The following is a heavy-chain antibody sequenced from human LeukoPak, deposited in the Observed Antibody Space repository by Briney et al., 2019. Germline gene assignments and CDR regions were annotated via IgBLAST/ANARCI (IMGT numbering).Heavy chain of an antibody. CDR2: IWYDGSNK. J-gene: IGHJ4*02. D-gene: IGHD2-2*01. Sequence: GRSLRLSCAASGFTFSSYGMHWVRQAPGKGLEWVAVIWYDGSNKYYADSVKGRFTISRDDSKNTLYLQMNSLRAEDTAVYYCAREVVPAAMGYWGQGTLVTVSS. CDR1: GFTFSSYG. CDR3: AREVVPAAMGY. V-gene: IGHV3-33*01.